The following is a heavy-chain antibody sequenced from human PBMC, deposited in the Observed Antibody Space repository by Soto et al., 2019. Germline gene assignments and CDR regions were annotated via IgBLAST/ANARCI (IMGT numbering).Heavy chain of an antibody. CDR1: GFTFDDYA. D-gene: IGHD6-13*01. Sequence: EVQLVESGGGLVQPGRSLRLSCAASGFTFDDYAMHWVRQAPGKGLEWVSGISWNSGSIGYADSVKGRFTISRDNAKNSLYLQMNSLRAEDTALYYCVKSSQGYSSSWFYYFDYWGQGTLVTVSS. CDR3: VKSSQGYSSSWFYYFDY. J-gene: IGHJ4*02. V-gene: IGHV3-9*01. CDR2: ISWNSGSI.